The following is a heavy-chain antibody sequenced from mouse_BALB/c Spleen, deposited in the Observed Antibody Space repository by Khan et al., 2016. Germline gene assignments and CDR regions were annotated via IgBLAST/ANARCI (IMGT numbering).Heavy chain of an antibody. CDR1: GYTLTSYW. CDR2: INPINGRT. Sequence: QVQLQQPGAELVNPGASVNLSCKASGYTLTSYWMHWVKQRPGQGLAWIGEINPINGRTNYNEKFKSKATLTVDTSSSTASMQLSSPTSEDYAVYYSARLLINFDYWGQGTTLTVSS. J-gene: IGHJ2*01. CDR3: ARLLINFDY. D-gene: IGHD2-1*01. V-gene: IGHV1S81*02.